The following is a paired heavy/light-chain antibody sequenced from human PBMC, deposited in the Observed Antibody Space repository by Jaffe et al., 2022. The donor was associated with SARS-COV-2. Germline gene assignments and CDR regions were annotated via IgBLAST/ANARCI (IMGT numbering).Heavy chain of an antibody. V-gene: IGHV4-39*01. CDR3: ARGYSYGYPRWFDP. CDR1: RGSLSSSNYF. D-gene: IGHD5-18*01. CDR2: IYYSGST. J-gene: IGHJ5*02. Sequence: QLQLQESGPGLVKPSETLSLTCTVSRGSLSSSNYFWGWIRQPPGKGLEWIGTIYYSGSTYYNPSLKSRVTIPVDTSKNQFSLKLSSVTAADTAVYYCARGYSYGYPRWFDPWGQGTLVTVSS.
Light chain of an antibody. J-gene: IGLJ2*01. CDR2: DNN. CDR1: SSNIGATYD. Sequence: QSVLTQPPSVSGAPGQRVTISCTGSSSNIGATYDVHWYQQLPGTAPKLLIYDNNNRPSGVPDRFSGSKSGTSASLAITGLQAEDEADYYCQSYDSSLSGSVFGGGTKLTVL. CDR3: QSYDSSLSGSV. V-gene: IGLV1-40*01.